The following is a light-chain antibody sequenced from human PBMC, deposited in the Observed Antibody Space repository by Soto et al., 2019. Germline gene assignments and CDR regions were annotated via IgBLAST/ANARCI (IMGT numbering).Light chain of an antibody. CDR1: KIGTKS. CDR3: QVWDSSTDQNVV. V-gene: IGLV3-21*02. Sequence: VLTQPPSGSVAPGQTARITGGGNKIGTKSVHWYQQKPGQAPVLVVFDDSDRPSGIPERFSGSNSGNTATLTISRVEAGDEADYYCQVWDSSTDQNVVFGGGTKVTVL. J-gene: IGLJ2*01. CDR2: DDS.